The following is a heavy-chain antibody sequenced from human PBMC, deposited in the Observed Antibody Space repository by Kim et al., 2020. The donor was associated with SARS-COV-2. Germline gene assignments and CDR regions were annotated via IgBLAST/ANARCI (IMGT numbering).Heavy chain of an antibody. J-gene: IGHJ4*02. D-gene: IGHD1-26*01. Sequence: YYADSVKGRFTFSRDNSKNTLYLQMNNLRAEDTAIFYCAKDSRGSYYFDDWGQGTLLSVSS. CDR3: AKDSRGSYYFDD. V-gene: IGHV3-23*01.